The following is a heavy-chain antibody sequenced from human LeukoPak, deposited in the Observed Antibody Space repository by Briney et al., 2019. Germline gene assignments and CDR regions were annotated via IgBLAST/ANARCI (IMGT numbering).Heavy chain of an antibody. V-gene: IGHV3-15*01. J-gene: IGHJ4*02. CDR3: TTETYYDILTGYTDY. Sequence: GGSLRLSCAASGFTFSNAWMSWVRQAPGKGLEWVGRIKSKTDGGTTDYAAPVKGRFTISRDDSKNTLYLQMNSLKTEDTAVYYCTTETYYDILTGYTDYWGQGTLVTVSS. CDR2: IKSKTDGGTT. D-gene: IGHD3-9*01. CDR1: GFTFSNAW.